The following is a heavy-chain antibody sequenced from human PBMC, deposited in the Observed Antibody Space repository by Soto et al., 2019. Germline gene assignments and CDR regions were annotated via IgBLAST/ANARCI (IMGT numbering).Heavy chain of an antibody. CDR2: IYWNDDK. D-gene: IGHD3-22*01. V-gene: IGHV2-5*01. CDR3: AHSVPSGDYEGYFDY. CDR1: GFSLSTSGVG. Sequence: SGPTLVNPTQTLTLTCTFSGFSLSTSGVGVGWIRQPPGKALEWLALIYWNDDKRYSPSLKSRLTITKDTSKNQVVLTMTNTDPVDTATYYCAHSVPSGDYEGYFDYWGQGTLVTVSS. J-gene: IGHJ4*02.